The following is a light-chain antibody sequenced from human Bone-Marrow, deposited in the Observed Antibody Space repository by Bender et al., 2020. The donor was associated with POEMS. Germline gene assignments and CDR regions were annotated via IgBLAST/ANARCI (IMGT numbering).Light chain of an antibody. V-gene: IGLV1-44*01. CDR2: NND. CDR3: AAWDDSVDGLV. J-gene: IGLJ3*02. Sequence: QSMLTQPPSASGTPGQTVTISCFGSSSNIGRHPLNWYQQLPGTAPKLLMYNNDQRLSGVPDRISGSQSGTSVSLAISGLQSEDEADYYCAAWDDSVDGLVFGGGTKLTVL. CDR1: SSNIGRHP.